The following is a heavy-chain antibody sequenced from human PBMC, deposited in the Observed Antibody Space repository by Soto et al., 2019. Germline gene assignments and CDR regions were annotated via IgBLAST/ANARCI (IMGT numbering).Heavy chain of an antibody. D-gene: IGHD3-10*01. J-gene: IGHJ5*02. Sequence: QVQLQESGPGLVKPSQTLSLTCAVSGASINNGGYYWSWVRQHPGKGLEWLGHIYHSGDTYYNPSLKSRLTISVDTSKNQFSLNLTSATAADTAVYYCARMVRGDRGLDPWGQGTLVSVSS. CDR1: GASINNGGYY. V-gene: IGHV4-31*11. CDR3: ARMVRGDRGLDP. CDR2: IYHSGDT.